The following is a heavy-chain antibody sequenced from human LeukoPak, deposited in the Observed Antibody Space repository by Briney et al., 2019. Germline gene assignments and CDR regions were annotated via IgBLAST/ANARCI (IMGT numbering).Heavy chain of an antibody. Sequence: SETLSLTCTVSGGSIRGYYWSWIRQPPGKGLEWIGYIYYSGSTNYNPSLKSRVTISVDTSKNQFSLKLSSVTAADTAVYYCATLGYSSGWYEGTGFDPWGQGTLVTVSS. D-gene: IGHD6-19*01. J-gene: IGHJ5*02. CDR1: GGSIRGYY. CDR2: IYYSGST. V-gene: IGHV4-59*01. CDR3: ATLGYSSGWYEGTGFDP.